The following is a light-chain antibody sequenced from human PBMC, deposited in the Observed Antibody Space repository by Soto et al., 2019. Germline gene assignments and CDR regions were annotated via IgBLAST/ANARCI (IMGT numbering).Light chain of an antibody. CDR2: GSF. CDR3: QQYNDRPPLT. J-gene: IGKJ5*01. Sequence: EIVMTQSPVTLSASPGESATLSCRASQSVDNNVAWYQQKPGQAPRLLIVGSFARATGIPARFSGSGSGSEFTLTISGLQSEDFAVYYCQQYNDRPPLTCGQGTRLEIK. V-gene: IGKV3-15*01. CDR1: QSVDNN.